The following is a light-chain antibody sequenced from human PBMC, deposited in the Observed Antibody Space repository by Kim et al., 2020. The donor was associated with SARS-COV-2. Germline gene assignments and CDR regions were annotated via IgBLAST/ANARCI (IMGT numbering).Light chain of an antibody. CDR3: QQINSPLT. J-gene: IGKJ3*01. Sequence: SASVGDSVTTSRQARQVISCYFSWYQQPPRKAPNLLIYAASSLQSGVPSRFSGSASGTDFPPTISRPPPEDFASYYRQQINSPLTFGPGTQVDIK. V-gene: IGKV1-9*01. CDR1: QVISCY. CDR2: AAS.